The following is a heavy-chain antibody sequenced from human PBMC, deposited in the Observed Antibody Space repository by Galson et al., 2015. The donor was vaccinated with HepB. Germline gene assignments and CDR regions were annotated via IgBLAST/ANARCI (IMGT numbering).Heavy chain of an antibody. J-gene: IGHJ3*01. D-gene: IGHD1-14*01. CDR3: AREGRSVTTLINAFGV. V-gene: IGHV1-2*05. CDR2: INPNIGGT. Sequence: SVKVSCKASGYTFTGHYIHWVRQVPGQGPEWMGRINPNIGGTNYAQKFQDRVTMTRDTPITTAYMELSNLRSDDTGVYYCAREGRSVTTLINAFGVWGQGTMVTVSS. CDR1: GYTFTGHY.